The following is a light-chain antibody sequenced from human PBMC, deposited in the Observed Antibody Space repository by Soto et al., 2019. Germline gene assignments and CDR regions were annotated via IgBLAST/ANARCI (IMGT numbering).Light chain of an antibody. Sequence: QLVLTQSPSASASLGASVKLTCTLSSGHSSYAIAWHQQQPEKGPRYLMKLNSDGSHSKGDGIPDRFSGSSSGAERYLTISSIQSEDEADYYCQTWGTGIHVFGGGTQLTVL. CDR2: LNSDGSH. J-gene: IGLJ7*01. V-gene: IGLV4-69*01. CDR3: QTWGTGIHV. CDR1: SGHSSYA.